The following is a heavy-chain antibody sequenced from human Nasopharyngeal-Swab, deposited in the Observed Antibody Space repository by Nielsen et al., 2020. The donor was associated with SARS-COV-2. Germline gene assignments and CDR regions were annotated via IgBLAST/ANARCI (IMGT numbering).Heavy chain of an antibody. CDR1: GFTFSSYW. J-gene: IGHJ6*03. D-gene: IGHD3-3*01. V-gene: IGHV3-7*01. CDR3: ARDGGFGVVMDYMDV. Sequence: GGSLRLSCAASGFTFSSYWMSWVRQAPGKGLEWVANIKQDGSEKYYVDSVKGRFTISRDNAKNSLYLQMNSLRAEDTAVYYCARDGGFGVVMDYMDVWGKGTTVTVSS. CDR2: IKQDGSEK.